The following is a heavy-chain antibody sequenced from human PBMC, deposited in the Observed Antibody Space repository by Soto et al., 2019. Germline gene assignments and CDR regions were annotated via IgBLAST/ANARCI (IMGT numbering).Heavy chain of an antibody. Sequence: QGQLVESGGGVVQPGRSLRLSCVASGFDFKTYGMHWVRQAPGKGLEWVAVIGFDGTNIHYSDSVRGRFSISRDNSENTVSLQMNSLRVEDTALYYCVRTACVINNCSYRGVRWGQGTLVTVSS. D-gene: IGHD1-20*01. CDR3: VRTACVINNCSYRGVR. V-gene: IGHV3-33*01. J-gene: IGHJ4*02. CDR2: IGFDGTNI. CDR1: GFDFKTYG.